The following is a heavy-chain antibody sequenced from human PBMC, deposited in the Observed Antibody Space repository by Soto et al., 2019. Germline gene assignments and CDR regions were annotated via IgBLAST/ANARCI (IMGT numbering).Heavy chain of an antibody. J-gene: IGHJ4*02. V-gene: IGHV3-23*01. CDR3: AKLARSSAVAAPGVHFDC. D-gene: IGHD6-19*01. Sequence: PGGSLRLSCAASGFTFARYAMSWVRQAPGKGLEWVSAISGSGVSTYYADSVKGRFTISRDNSKNTLYLQMNSLRAEDTAVYYCAKLARSSAVAAPGVHFDCWGQGTLVTVSS. CDR2: ISGSGVST. CDR1: GFTFARYA.